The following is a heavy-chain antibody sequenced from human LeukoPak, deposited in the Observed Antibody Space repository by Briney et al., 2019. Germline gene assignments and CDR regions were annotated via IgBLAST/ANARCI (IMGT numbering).Heavy chain of an antibody. CDR3: ARDPGRGFTYGYGFDY. J-gene: IGHJ4*02. V-gene: IGHV3-33*01. CDR1: RFTFSNYG. D-gene: IGHD5-18*01. Sequence: GGSLRLSCAASRFTFSNYGMHWVRQAPGKGLEWVAVIWYDGSNKYYADSVKGRFTISRDNSKNTLYLQMNSLRAEDTAVYYCARDPGRGFTYGYGFDYWGQGTLVTVSS. CDR2: IWYDGSNK.